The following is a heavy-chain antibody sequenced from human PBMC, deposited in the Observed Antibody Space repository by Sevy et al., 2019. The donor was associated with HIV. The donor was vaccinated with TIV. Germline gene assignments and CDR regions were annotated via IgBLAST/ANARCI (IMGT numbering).Heavy chain of an antibody. Sequence: SVKVSCKASGGTFSSYAISWVRQAPGQGLEWMGGIIPIFGTANYAQKFQGRVTITADESTSTAYMELSSLRSEDTAVYYCARDSQSGYSYDNPFDYWGQGTLVTVSS. V-gene: IGHV1-69*13. CDR2: IIPIFGTA. D-gene: IGHD5-18*01. J-gene: IGHJ4*02. CDR3: ARDSQSGYSYDNPFDY. CDR1: GGTFSSYA.